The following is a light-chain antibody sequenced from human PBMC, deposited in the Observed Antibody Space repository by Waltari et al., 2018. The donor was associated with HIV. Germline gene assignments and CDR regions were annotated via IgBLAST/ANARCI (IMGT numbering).Light chain of an antibody. CDR2: KDS. V-gene: IGLV3-25*03. Sequence: SYELTQPPSVSVSPGQTAGITCSGDVSSTQLVYWYQQKTGQAPTLLIYKDSKSPKGVPERFSVSTSGTTVTLAISGVLAEDEAEYYCQSADKNIKSVVFGGGTKLTVL. CDR1: VSSTQL. CDR3: QSADKNIKSVV. J-gene: IGLJ2*01.